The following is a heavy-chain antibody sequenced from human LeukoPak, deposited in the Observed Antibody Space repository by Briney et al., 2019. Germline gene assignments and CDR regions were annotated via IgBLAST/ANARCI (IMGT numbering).Heavy chain of an antibody. D-gene: IGHD3-3*01. V-gene: IGHV1-2*02. CDR2: INPNSGGT. Sequence: ASVKVSCKASGYTFTGYYMHWVRQAPGQGLEWMGWINPNSGGTNYAQKFQGRVTMTRDTSISTAYMELSRLRSDDTAVYYCARDLGVLLFLEWPRGACDYWGQGTLVTVSS. CDR1: GYTFTGYY. CDR3: ARDLGVLLFLEWPRGACDY. J-gene: IGHJ4*02.